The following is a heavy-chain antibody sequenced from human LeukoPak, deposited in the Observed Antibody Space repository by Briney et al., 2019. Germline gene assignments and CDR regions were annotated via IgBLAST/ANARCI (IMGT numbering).Heavy chain of an antibody. V-gene: IGHV4-34*01. CDR2: INHSGST. Sequence: SETLSLTCAVYGGSFSGYYWSWIRQPPGKGLEWIGEINHSGSTDYNPSLKSRVTISVDTSKNQFSLKLSSVTAADTAVYYCARAPKGTRTTLVAFDIWGQGTMVTVSS. CDR1: GGSFSGYY. D-gene: IGHD1-7*01. J-gene: IGHJ3*02. CDR3: ARAPKGTRTTLVAFDI.